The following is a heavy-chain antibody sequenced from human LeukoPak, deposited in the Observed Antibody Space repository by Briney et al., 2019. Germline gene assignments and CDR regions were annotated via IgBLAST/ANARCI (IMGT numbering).Heavy chain of an antibody. CDR1: GGSISSSNW. V-gene: IGHV4-4*02. CDR3: ARIPYASSSGGVY. J-gene: IGHJ4*02. CDR2: IYYSGST. Sequence: SGTLSLTCAVSGGSISSSNWWCWVRQPPGKGLEWIGEIYYSGSTNYNPSLKGRVTISLDKSKNQFSLKLSSVTAADTAVYYCARIPYASSSGGVYWGQGTLVTVSS. D-gene: IGHD6-6*01.